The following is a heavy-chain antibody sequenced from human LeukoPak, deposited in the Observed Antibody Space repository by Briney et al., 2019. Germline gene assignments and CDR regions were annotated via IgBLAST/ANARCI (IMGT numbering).Heavy chain of an antibody. V-gene: IGHV3-21*01. CDR1: GFTFSSYS. Sequence: GGSLRLSCAASGFTFSSYSMNWVRQAPGKGLEWVSSISSSSTYIYYADSVKGRFTISRDNAKNSLYLQMNSLRAEDTAVYYCAHLWIGDYWGQGTLVTASS. D-gene: IGHD3-10*01. CDR3: AHLWIGDY. CDR2: ISSSSTYI. J-gene: IGHJ4*02.